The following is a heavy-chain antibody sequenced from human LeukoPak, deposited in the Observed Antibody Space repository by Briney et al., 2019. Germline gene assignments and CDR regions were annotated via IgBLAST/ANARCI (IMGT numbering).Heavy chain of an antibody. J-gene: IGHJ3*02. CDR1: GGSISSYY. CDR3: AREGFIVATISAFDI. Sequence: SETLSLTCTVSGGSISSYYWSWIRQPAGKGLEWIGRIYTSGSTNYNPSLKRRVTMSVDTSTNQFSLKLSSVPAAGTAVYYCAREGFIVATISAFDIWGQGTMVTVSS. D-gene: IGHD5-12*01. V-gene: IGHV4-4*07. CDR2: IYTSGST.